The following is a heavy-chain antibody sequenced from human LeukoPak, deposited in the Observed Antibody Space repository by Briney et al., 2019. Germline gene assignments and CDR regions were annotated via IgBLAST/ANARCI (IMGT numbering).Heavy chain of an antibody. J-gene: IGHJ3*02. CDR3: ARIRDGYNDAYDI. CDR2: INPDGGST. CDR1: GYTFTNSY. V-gene: IGHV1-46*01. D-gene: IGHD5-24*01. Sequence: ASVKVSCKASGYTFTNSYIHWVRQAPGQVLEWMGLINPDGGSTNYAQNFQGRVTLTRYTSTSTVYMELSSLRSEDTAIYYCARIRDGYNDAYDIWGQGTVVTVPS.